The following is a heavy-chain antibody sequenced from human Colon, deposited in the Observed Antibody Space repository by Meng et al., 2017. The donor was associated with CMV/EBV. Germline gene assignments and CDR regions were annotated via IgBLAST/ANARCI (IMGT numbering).Heavy chain of an antibody. Sequence: GGSLRLSCAASGFTFSNYAMSWVRQAPGKGLEWVAAISGTGDRTYYADSVRVRFTISRDNSKNALSLQMDALRAEDTAVYYCAKGGLYYFDYWGQGTMVTVSS. CDR1: GFTFSNYA. V-gene: IGHV3-23*01. J-gene: IGHJ4*02. D-gene: IGHD2/OR15-2a*01. CDR2: ISGTGDRT. CDR3: AKGGLYYFDY.